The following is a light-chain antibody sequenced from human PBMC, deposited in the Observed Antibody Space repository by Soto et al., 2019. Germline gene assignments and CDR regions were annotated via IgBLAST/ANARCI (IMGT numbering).Light chain of an antibody. Sequence: QSVLTQPASVSGSPGQSITISCTGTSSDIGGYNYVSWYQQHPGKAPKLMIYDVSDWPSGVSNRFSGSKSGNTASLTISGLQAEDEADYYCASYASSNTVLFGGGTKVTVL. CDR3: ASYASSNTVL. CDR1: SSDIGGYNY. CDR2: DVS. J-gene: IGLJ2*01. V-gene: IGLV2-14*03.